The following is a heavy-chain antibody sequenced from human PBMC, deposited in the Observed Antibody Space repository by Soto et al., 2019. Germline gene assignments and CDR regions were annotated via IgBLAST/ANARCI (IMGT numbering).Heavy chain of an antibody. CDR3: ATAEVDY. CDR2: MNSDGSTT. CDR1: GFTFANHW. V-gene: IGHV3-74*01. J-gene: IGHJ4*02. Sequence: VGSLSLSCAVSGFTFANHWMHWVRQAPGKGLEWVSRMNSDGSTTDYADSVKGRFTVSRDNAKNTLYLQMNSLRAEDTAVYYCATAEVDYWGPGTRVTVS.